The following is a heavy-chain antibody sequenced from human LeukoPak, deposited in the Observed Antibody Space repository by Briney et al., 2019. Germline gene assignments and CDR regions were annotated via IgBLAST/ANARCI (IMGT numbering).Heavy chain of an antibody. Sequence: GASVKVSCKASGYTFTSYGISWVRQAPGQGLEWMGWISAYNGNTNYAQKLQGRVTMTTDPSTSTAYMELRSLRSDDTAVYYCARAMGIFGVVYYFDYWGQGTLVTVSS. D-gene: IGHD3-3*01. J-gene: IGHJ4*02. CDR1: GYTFTSYG. CDR2: ISAYNGNT. V-gene: IGHV1-18*01. CDR3: ARAMGIFGVVYYFDY.